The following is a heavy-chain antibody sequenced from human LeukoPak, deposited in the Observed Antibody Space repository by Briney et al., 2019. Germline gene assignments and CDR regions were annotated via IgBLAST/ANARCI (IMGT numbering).Heavy chain of an antibody. CDR3: AKLVGSGSGSYLDY. Sequence: PGGSLRLSCEASGFTFSSYSMNWVRQAPGKGLEWVSYISFSSATIHYADSVKGRFTISRDNSKNTLYLQMNSLRADDTAVYYCAKLVGSGSGSYLDYWGQGTLVTVSS. CDR2: ISFSSATI. V-gene: IGHV3-48*01. D-gene: IGHD3-10*01. J-gene: IGHJ4*02. CDR1: GFTFSSYS.